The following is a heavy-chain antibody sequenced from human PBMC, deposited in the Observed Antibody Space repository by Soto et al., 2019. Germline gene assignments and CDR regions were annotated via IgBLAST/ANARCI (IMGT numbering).Heavy chain of an antibody. V-gene: IGHV3-23*01. CDR3: AKVGYDILTGYNNCFAP. J-gene: IGHJ5*02. CDR1: GFTFSSYA. Sequence: GGSLRLSWAASGFTFSSYAMIWVRQAPGKGLEWVSAISGSGGSTYYADSVKGRFTISRDNSKNTLYLQMNSLRAEDKAVYYYAKVGYDILTGYNNCFAPWGQGTLVTVSS. D-gene: IGHD3-9*01. CDR2: ISGSGGST.